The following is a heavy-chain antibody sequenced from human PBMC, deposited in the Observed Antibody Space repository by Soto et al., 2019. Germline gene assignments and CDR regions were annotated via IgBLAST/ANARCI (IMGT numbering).Heavy chain of an antibody. CDR2: IKEDASEE. CDR3: ATAISSPFSNFDS. D-gene: IGHD2-2*01. J-gene: IGHJ4*02. CDR1: GFTFSPYW. V-gene: IGHV3-7*01. Sequence: EVQLVQSGGDLVQPGGSLRLSCVASGFTFSPYWMTWVRQAPGMGLEWVAGIKEDASEEAYVDSVKGRFSISRDNAKNSLYLQLNSLRAEDTAVYYCATAISSPFSNFDSWGQGSLVTVSS.